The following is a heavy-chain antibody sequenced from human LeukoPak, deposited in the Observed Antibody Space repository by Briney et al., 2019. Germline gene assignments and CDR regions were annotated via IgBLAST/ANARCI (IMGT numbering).Heavy chain of an antibody. Sequence: GGSLRLSCAASGFTFSSYAMHWVRQAPGKGLEWVAVISNDGSSKHHADSVKGRFTISRDNAKNSLYLQMNSLRAEDTAVYYCARLYEIIDNWGQGTLVTVSS. D-gene: IGHD3-3*01. CDR1: GFTFSSYA. V-gene: IGHV3-30-3*01. J-gene: IGHJ4*02. CDR2: ISNDGSSK. CDR3: ARLYEIIDN.